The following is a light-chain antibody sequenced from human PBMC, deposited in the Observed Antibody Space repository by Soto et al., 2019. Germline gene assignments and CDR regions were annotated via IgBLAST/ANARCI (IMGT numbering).Light chain of an antibody. J-gene: IGLJ1*01. CDR3: AAWDDRLYGNV. CDR1: RSNIGSNT. CDR2: SDN. Sequence: QSVLTQPPSASGTPGQRVTISCSGSRSNIGSNTVNWYQQLPGTAPKLLIYSDNQRPSGVPDRFSGSKSGTSASLAISGLQSEDEADYHCAAWDDRLYGNVFGTGTKLTVL. V-gene: IGLV1-44*01.